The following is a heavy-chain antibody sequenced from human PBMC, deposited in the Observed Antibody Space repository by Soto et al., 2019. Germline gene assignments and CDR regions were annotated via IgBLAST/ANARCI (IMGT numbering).Heavy chain of an antibody. V-gene: IGHV3-30*18. J-gene: IGHJ6*02. CDR3: AKDFGNYEDYYYYCGMDV. Sequence: GGSLRLSCAASGFTFISYGMHWVRQAPGKGLEWVAVISYDGSNKYYADSVKGRFTISRDNSKNTLYLQMNSLRAEDTAVYYCAKDFGNYEDYYYYCGMDVWGQGTTVTVSS. D-gene: IGHD1-7*01. CDR2: ISYDGSNK. CDR1: GFTFISYG.